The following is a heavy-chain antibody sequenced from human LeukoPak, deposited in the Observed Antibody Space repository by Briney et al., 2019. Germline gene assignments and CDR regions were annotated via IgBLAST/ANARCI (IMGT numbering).Heavy chain of an antibody. D-gene: IGHD3-22*01. J-gene: IGHJ4*02. CDR3: ARPPYDSSGYANDY. CDR2: ISSSSSYR. Sequence: GGSLRLSCAASGFTFSSYSMNWVRQAPGRGLEWVSSISSSSSYRYYADSVKGRFTISRDNAKNSLYLQMNSLRAEDTAVYYCARPPYDSSGYANDYWGQGTLVTVSS. CDR1: GFTFSSYS. V-gene: IGHV3-21*01.